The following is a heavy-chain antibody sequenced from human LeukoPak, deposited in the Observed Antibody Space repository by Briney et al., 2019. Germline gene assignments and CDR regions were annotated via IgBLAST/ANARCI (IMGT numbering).Heavy chain of an antibody. CDR3: ARGDYYYGLGSFNWFDP. D-gene: IGHD3-10*01. J-gene: IGHJ5*02. CDR2: IYYIGST. V-gene: IGHV4-59*08. CDR1: GGSISSYY. Sequence: SETLSLTCTVSGGSISSYYWSWIRQPPGKGLEWIGYIYYIGSTNYNPSLKSRVTISVDTSKNQFSLKLSSVTAADTAVYYCARGDYYYGLGSFNWFDPWGQGTLVTVSS.